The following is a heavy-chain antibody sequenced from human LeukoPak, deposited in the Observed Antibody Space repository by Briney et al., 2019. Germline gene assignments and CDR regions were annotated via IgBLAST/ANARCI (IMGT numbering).Heavy chain of an antibody. Sequence: SETLSLTCTVSGGSISSYYWSWIRQPPGKGLEWIGYIYYSGSTNYNPSLKSRVTISVDTSKNQFSLKLSSVTAADTAVYYCARYSGYYGEEFDYWGQGTLVTVSS. CDR2: IYYSGST. CDR1: GGSISSYY. CDR3: ARYSGYYGEEFDY. V-gene: IGHV4-59*01. J-gene: IGHJ4*02. D-gene: IGHD5-12*01.